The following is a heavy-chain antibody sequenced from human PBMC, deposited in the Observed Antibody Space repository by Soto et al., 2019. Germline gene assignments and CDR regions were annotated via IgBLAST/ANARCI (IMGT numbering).Heavy chain of an antibody. J-gene: IGHJ3*02. CDR3: ARATLNYDFWSGFPNAFDI. CDR1: GYTFTGYY. D-gene: IGHD3-3*01. V-gene: IGHV1-2*04. Sequence: ASVKVSCKASGYTFTGYYMHWVRQAPGQGLEWMGWINPNSGGTNYAQKFQGWVTMTRDTSISTAYMELSRLRSDDTAVYYCARATLNYDFWSGFPNAFDIWGQGTMVTVSS. CDR2: INPNSGGT.